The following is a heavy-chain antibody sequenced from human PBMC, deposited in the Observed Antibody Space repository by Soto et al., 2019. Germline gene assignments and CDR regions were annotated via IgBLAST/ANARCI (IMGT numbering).Heavy chain of an antibody. CDR2: ISGSGGGT. Sequence: EVQVLESGGGLVQPGGSLRLSCAASGFTFSNFAMSWVRQGQGKGLEWVSAISGSGGGTNYADSVKGRFTISRDNSKNTLYRQMNSLRAEDTAVYYCATSAVADPYYYYGMDVWGQGTTVTVSS. CDR3: ATSAVADPYYYYGMDV. D-gene: IGHD6-19*01. CDR1: GFTFSNFA. J-gene: IGHJ6*02. V-gene: IGHV3-23*01.